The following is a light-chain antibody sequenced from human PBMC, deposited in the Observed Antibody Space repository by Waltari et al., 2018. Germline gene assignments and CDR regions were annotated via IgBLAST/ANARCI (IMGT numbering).Light chain of an antibody. CDR3: QQYYSTPYT. J-gene: IGKJ2*01. CDR1: QSVLYSSNNKNY. Sequence: DIVMTQSPDSLAVSLGERATINCKSSQSVLYSSNNKNYLAWYQQNPGQPPKLLIYWASTRESGVPDRFSGSGSGKDFTLTISSLQAEDVAVYYCQQYYSTPYTFGQGTKLEIK. CDR2: WAS. V-gene: IGKV4-1*01.